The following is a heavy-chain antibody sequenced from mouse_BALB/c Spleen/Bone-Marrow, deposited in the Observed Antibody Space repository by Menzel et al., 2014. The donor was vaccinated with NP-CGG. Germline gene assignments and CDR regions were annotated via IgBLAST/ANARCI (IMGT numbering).Heavy chain of an antibody. J-gene: IGHJ4*01. Sequence: VMLMESGPGLVAPSQSLSITCTVSGFSLSRYSVHWVRQPPGKGLEWLGMIWGGGSTDYNSALKSRLSISKDNSKSQVFLKMNSLQTDDTAMYHCATYGNYVGYAMDYWGQGTSVTVSS. D-gene: IGHD2-10*02. V-gene: IGHV2-6-4*01. CDR1: GFSLSRYS. CDR2: IWGGGST. CDR3: ATYGNYVGYAMDY.